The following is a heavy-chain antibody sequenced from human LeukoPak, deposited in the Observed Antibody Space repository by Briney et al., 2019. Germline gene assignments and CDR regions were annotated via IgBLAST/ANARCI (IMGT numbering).Heavy chain of an antibody. Sequence: ASVKVSCKASRYTFTRYHINWLRQATGQGLEWMGWMNPNSGNTGYAQKFQGRVTMPRNTSISTAYMELSSLRSEDTAVYYCASRRVGSSSPRSFDYWGQGTLVTVSS. CDR3: ASRRVGSSSPRSFDY. V-gene: IGHV1-8*01. D-gene: IGHD6-13*01. J-gene: IGHJ4*02. CDR1: RYTFTRYH. CDR2: MNPNSGNT.